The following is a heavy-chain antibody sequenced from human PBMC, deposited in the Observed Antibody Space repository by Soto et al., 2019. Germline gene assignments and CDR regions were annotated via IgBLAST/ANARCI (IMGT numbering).Heavy chain of an antibody. J-gene: IGHJ6*03. D-gene: IGHD1-20*01. Sequence: EVQLVESGGGLVQPGRSLRLSCAASGFTFDDYAMHWVRQAPGKGLEWVSGISWNSGSIGYADSVKGRFTISRDNAKNSLYLKMNSLRAEDTALYYCAKDRTYNWKSSYCYYYYMDVWGKGTTVTVSS. V-gene: IGHV3-9*01. CDR1: GFTFDDYA. CDR3: AKDRTYNWKSSYCYYYYMDV. CDR2: ISWNSGSI.